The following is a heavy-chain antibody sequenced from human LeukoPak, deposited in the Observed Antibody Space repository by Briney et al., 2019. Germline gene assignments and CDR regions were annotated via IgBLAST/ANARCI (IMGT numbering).Heavy chain of an antibody. CDR3: ARHQQPAGYFDY. CDR1: GFSFGNFA. J-gene: IGHJ4*02. CDR2: ISYDGSNK. V-gene: IGHV3-30*03. Sequence: PAGGSLRLSCEVSGFSFGNFAMSWVRRAPGKGLEWVAVISYDGSNKYYADSVKGRFTISRDNSKNTLYLQMNSLRAEDTAVYYCARHQQPAGYFDYWGQGTLVTVSS. D-gene: IGHD2-2*01.